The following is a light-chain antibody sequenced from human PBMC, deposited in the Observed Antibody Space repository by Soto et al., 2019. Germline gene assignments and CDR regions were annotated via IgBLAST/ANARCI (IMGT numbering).Light chain of an antibody. CDR3: SSYTSSTAYV. V-gene: IGLV2-14*01. J-gene: IGLJ1*01. Sequence: QSVLTQPASVSGSPGQSITISCTGTSSDVGGYNYVSWYQLHPGKAPKLILYEVTNRPSGVSDRFSGSKSGNTASLTIPGLQAEDEADYYCSSYTSSTAYVFGTGTKV. CDR2: EVT. CDR1: SSDVGGYNY.